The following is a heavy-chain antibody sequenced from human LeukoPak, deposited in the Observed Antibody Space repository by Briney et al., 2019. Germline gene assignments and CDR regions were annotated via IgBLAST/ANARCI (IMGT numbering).Heavy chain of an antibody. V-gene: IGHV4-59*08. CDR1: GGSISSYY. CDR2: IYYSGST. Sequence: SETPSLTCTVSGGSISSYYWSWIRQPPGKGLEWIGYIYYSGSTNYNPSLKSRVTISVDTSKNQFSLKLSSVTAADTAVYYCARLTPKDYDYVWGSYLFDYWGQGTLVTVSS. CDR3: ARLTPKDYDYVWGSYLFDY. J-gene: IGHJ4*02. D-gene: IGHD3-16*02.